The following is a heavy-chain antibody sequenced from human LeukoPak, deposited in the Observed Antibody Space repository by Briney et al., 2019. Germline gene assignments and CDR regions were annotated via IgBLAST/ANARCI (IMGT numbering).Heavy chain of an antibody. CDR1: GGSFSRYY. V-gene: IGHV4-59*01. CDR2: IYDGGSS. J-gene: IGHJ4*02. CDR3: ARGYSSQRLFDY. D-gene: IGHD5-18*01. Sequence: SETLSLTCTVSGGSFSRYYWSWVRLPPGKGLEWIGYIYDGGSSNYNPSLKSRVTMSVDTSKNQFSLKLSSVTAADTAVYYCARGYSSQRLFDYWGQGTLVTVSS.